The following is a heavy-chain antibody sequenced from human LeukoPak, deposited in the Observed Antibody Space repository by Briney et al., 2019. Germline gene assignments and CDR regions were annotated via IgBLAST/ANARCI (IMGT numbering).Heavy chain of an antibody. D-gene: IGHD4-17*01. CDR3: AREYGDLDY. J-gene: IGHJ4*02. V-gene: IGHV4-4*07. CDR1: GGSISTYY. CDR2: INPNGGT. Sequence: SETLSLTCTVSGGSISTYYWSWIRQPPGKGLEWIGRINPNGGTNYNPSLKSRVTMSTDTSSNKFSLKLRSVTAADTAVYYCAREYGDLDYWGRGTLVTVSS.